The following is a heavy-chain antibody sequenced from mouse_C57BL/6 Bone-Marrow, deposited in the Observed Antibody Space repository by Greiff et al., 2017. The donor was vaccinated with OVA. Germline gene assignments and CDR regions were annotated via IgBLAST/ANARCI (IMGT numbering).Heavy chain of an antibody. CDR3: AREGYYSYYAMDY. CDR1: GYTFTSYW. D-gene: IGHD1-1*01. Sequence: QVQLQQPGAELVKPGASVKLSCKASGYTFTSYWMQWVKQRPGQGLEWIGEIDPSDSYTNYNQKFKGKATLTVDTSSSTAYMQLSSLTSEDSAVYYCAREGYYSYYAMDYWGQGISVTVSS. J-gene: IGHJ4*01. CDR2: IDPSDSYT. V-gene: IGHV1-50*01.